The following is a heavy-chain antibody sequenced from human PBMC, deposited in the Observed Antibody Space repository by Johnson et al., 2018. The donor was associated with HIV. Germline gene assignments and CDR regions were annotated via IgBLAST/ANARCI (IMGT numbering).Heavy chain of an antibody. V-gene: IGHV3-15*01. J-gene: IGHJ3*02. CDR1: AFTFSIAW. CDR3: AREQSLIAAQIPDAFDI. Sequence: VQVVESGGGVVQPGRSLRLSCAASAFTFSIAWMNWVRRAPGKGLEWVGRIKAKSDGGATDYADSVKGRFTIPRDNAKNSLYLQMNSLRAEDTAVYYCAREQSLIAAQIPDAFDIWGQGTMVTVSS. CDR2: IKAKSDGGAT. D-gene: IGHD6-6*01.